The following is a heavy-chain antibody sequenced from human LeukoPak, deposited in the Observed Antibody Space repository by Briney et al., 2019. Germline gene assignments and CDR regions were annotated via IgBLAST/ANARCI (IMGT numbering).Heavy chain of an antibody. D-gene: IGHD1-20*01. Sequence: GGSLRLSCAASGFTFSNAWMSWVRQAPGKGLEWVGRIKSKTDGGTTDYAAPVKGRFTISRDDSKNTLYLQMNSLKTEDTAVYYCTTDLFLTGTDAFDIWGQGTMVTVSS. CDR2: IKSKTDGGTT. V-gene: IGHV3-15*01. CDR1: GFTFSNAW. J-gene: IGHJ3*02. CDR3: TTDLFLTGTDAFDI.